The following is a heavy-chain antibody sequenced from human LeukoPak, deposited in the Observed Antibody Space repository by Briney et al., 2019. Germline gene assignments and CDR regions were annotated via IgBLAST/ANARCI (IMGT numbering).Heavy chain of an antibody. CDR2: ISAYSGNT. J-gene: IGHJ4*02. CDR3: ARLLDPGLDY. D-gene: IGHD3/OR15-3a*01. CDR1: GYTFTGFG. V-gene: IGHV1-18*01. Sequence: ASVKVSCKASGYTFTGFGISWVRQAPGQGLEWMGWISAYSGNTNYAQKLQGRVTMTTDTSTNTAYMELRSLRSDDTAVYYCARLLDPGLDYWGQGTLVTVSS.